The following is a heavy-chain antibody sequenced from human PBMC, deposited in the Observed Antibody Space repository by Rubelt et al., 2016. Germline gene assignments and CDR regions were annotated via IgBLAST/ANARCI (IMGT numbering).Heavy chain of an antibody. CDR3: ARFGPYYDYVWGGYRYFDY. Sequence: QLQLQESGPGLVKPSETLSLTCAVYGGSFSGYYWSWIRQPPGKGLEWIGEINHSGSTNYNPSLKSRVTISVDTSKNQFALKLSSVTAADTAVHYCARFGPYYDYVWGGYRYFDYWGQGTLVTVSS. CDR2: INHSGST. CDR1: GGSFSGYY. D-gene: IGHD3-16*02. J-gene: IGHJ4*02. V-gene: IGHV4-34*10.